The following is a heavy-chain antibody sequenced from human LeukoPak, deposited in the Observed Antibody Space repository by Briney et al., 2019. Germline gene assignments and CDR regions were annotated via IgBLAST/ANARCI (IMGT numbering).Heavy chain of an antibody. CDR1: GFTFSSDA. J-gene: IGHJ4*02. CDR2: ISGSGGST. V-gene: IGHV3-23*01. Sequence: GGSLRLSCAASGFTFSSDAISWVRQAPGRGLEWVSAISGSGGSTYYADSVKGRFTISRDNSKNTLYLQMNSLRAEDTAVYYCANGRVTMIVSWGQGTLVTVSS. D-gene: IGHD3-22*01. CDR3: ANGRVTMIVS.